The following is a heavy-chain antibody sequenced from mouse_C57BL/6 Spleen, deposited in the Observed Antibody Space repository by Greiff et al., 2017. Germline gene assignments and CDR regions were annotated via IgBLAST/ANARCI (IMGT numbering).Heavy chain of an antibody. CDR2: ISSGSSTI. Sequence: EVKLMESGGGLVKPGGSLKLSCAASGFTFSDYGMHWVRQAPEKGLEWVAYISSGSSTIYYADTVKGRFTISRDNAKNTLFLQMTSLRSEDTAMYYCARATTVVATANFDYWGQGTTLTVSS. V-gene: IGHV5-17*01. J-gene: IGHJ2*01. D-gene: IGHD1-1*01. CDR1: GFTFSDYG. CDR3: ARATTVVATANFDY.